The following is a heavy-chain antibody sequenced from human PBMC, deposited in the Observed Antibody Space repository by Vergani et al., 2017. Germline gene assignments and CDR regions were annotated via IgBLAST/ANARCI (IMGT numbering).Heavy chain of an antibody. J-gene: IGHJ4*02. CDR3: ARRSGIVYDIFSGTQYIFDF. CDR2: IYRTGRT. CDR1: GFSIDNGYY. D-gene: IGHD3-9*01. Sequence: QVQLQESGPGLVKPSETLSLTCAVSGFSIDNGYYWDWIRQPPGKGLEWIGSIYRTGRTHFNPSLKSRVTISVDTSNNHFSLRLNSLTAADPAVYYCARRSGIVYDIFSGTQYIFDFWGQGTLVTVSS. V-gene: IGHV4-38-2*01.